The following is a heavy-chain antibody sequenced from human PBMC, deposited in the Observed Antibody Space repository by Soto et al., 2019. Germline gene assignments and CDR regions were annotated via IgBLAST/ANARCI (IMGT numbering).Heavy chain of an antibody. Sequence: SETLSLTCTVSGGSISRYYWSWIRQPPGKGLEWIGYIYYSGSTNYNPSLKSRVTISVDTSKNQFSLKLSSVTAADTAVYYCARFLQSNYYHYGMAVWGQGTTVTVSS. J-gene: IGHJ6*01. CDR1: GGSISRYY. CDR2: IYYSGST. D-gene: IGHD4-4*01. CDR3: ARFLQSNYYHYGMAV. V-gene: IGHV4-59*01.